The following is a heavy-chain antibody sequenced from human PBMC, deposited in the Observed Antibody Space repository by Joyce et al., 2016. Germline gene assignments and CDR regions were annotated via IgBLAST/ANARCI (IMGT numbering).Heavy chain of an antibody. Sequence: QVQLQESGPGLVKPSGTLSLTCAVSGDSSSRNNWWTWVRQAPGKGLEWIGEIYHRGTTNYTPALKSRVTISVDKSKNQFSLRLSSVTAADTAVYYCARGPAMIDYWGQGTLVTVSS. J-gene: IGHJ4*02. V-gene: IGHV4-4*02. CDR1: GDSSSRNNW. D-gene: IGHD2-2*01. CDR2: IYHRGTT. CDR3: ARGPAMIDY.